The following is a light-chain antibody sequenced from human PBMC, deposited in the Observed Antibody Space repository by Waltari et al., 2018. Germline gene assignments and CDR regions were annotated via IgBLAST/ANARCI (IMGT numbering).Light chain of an antibody. CDR3: QQRSNWPRT. CDR1: QSVTNY. Sequence: EIVLTQSPDTLSLSPGERATLSCRASQSVTNYLAWYQHKPGQAPRVLIYSASIRATGVPARFSGSGSGTDFTLTISSLEPEDFAVYYCQQRSNWPRTFGQGTKVEVK. J-gene: IGKJ1*01. V-gene: IGKV3-11*01. CDR2: SAS.